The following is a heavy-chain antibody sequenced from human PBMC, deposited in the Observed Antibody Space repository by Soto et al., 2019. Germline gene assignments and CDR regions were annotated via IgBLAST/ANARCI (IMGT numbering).Heavy chain of an antibody. CDR2: IYYSGST. CDR3: ARAKLVPAAIL. V-gene: IGHV4-59*01. J-gene: IGHJ4*02. CDR1: GGSISSYY. D-gene: IGHD2-2*01. Sequence: SETLSLTCTVSGGSISSYYWSWIRQPPGKGLEWIGYIYYSGSTNYNPSLKSRVTISVDTSKNQFSLKLSSVTAADTAVYYCARAKLVPAAILWGQGILVTVSS.